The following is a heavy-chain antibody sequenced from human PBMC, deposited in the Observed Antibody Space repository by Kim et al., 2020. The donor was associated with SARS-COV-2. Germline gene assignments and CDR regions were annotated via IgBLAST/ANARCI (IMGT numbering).Heavy chain of an antibody. V-gene: IGHV4-34*01. J-gene: IGHJ3*02. D-gene: IGHD5-12*01. CDR3: ARGHGWLQSGDAFDI. Sequence: PPLKSRVNISVDTSKNQCSLKLSSVTAADTAVYYCARGHGWLQSGDAFDIWGQGTMVTVSS.